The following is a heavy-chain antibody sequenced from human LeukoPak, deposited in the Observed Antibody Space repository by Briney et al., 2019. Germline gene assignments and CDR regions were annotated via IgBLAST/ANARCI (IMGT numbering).Heavy chain of an antibody. J-gene: IGHJ4*02. CDR1: GGIFSSYA. V-gene: IGHV1-69*13. Sequence: SVKVSCKASGGIFSSYAISWVRQAPGQGLEWMGGIIPIFGTANYAQKFQGRVTITADESTSTAYMELSSLRSEDTAVYYCARGETQRRRSSGWFPTDYWGQGTLVTVSS. CDR2: IIPIFGTA. CDR3: ARGETQRRRSSGWFPTDY. D-gene: IGHD6-19*01.